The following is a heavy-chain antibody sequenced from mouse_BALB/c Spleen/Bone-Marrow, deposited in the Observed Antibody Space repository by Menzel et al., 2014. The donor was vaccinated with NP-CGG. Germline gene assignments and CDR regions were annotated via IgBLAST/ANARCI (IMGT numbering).Heavy chain of an antibody. CDR1: GYTFTSYW. Sequence: QVQLQQPGAELVKPGASVKLSCKAFGYTFTSYWIHWVKQRPGQGLEWIGENNPSNGRTNYNEKFKSKATLTVDKSSTTAYMQLSSLTSEDSAVYYCARYDGPAWFAYWGQGTLVTVSA. CDR3: ARYDGPAWFAY. J-gene: IGHJ3*01. D-gene: IGHD2-3*01. CDR2: NNPSNGRT. V-gene: IGHV1S81*02.